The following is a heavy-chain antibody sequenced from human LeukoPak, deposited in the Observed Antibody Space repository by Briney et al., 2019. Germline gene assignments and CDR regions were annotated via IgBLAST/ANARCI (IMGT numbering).Heavy chain of an antibody. D-gene: IGHD3-10*01. J-gene: IGHJ3*01. CDR1: GFTISSYA. CDR2: ISSSGGST. V-gene: IGHV3-23*01. CDR3: ANRGSYAFDL. Sequence: GGSLRLSCAASGFTISSYAMTWVRQAPGKGLEWVAVISSSGGSTYYADSVQGRFTISRDNSKNTLYLQMNSLRAEDTAVYYCANRGSYAFDLWGQGTMVSVSS.